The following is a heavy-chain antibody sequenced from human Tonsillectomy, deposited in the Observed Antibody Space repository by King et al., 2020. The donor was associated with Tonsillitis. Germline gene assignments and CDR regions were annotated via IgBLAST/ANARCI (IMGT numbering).Heavy chain of an antibody. CDR2: INPNSGGT. J-gene: IGHJ4*02. D-gene: IGHD1-1*01. CDR3: ARGGTRTTGTTDY. Sequence: QLVQSGAEVKKPGASVKVSCNASGYTFTGYYMHWVRQAPGQGLEWMGWINPNSGGTNYAQKFQGWVTMTRETSISTAYMELSRLRSDDTAVYYCARGGTRTTGTTDYWGQGTLVTVSS. V-gene: IGHV1-2*04. CDR1: GYTFTGYY.